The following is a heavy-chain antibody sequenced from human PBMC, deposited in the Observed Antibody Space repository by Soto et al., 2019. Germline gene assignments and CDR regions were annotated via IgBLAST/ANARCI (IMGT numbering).Heavy chain of an antibody. V-gene: IGHV1-69*06. CDR3: ARDITSASSPSDAFDI. CDR1: GGTFSSYA. Sequence: ASVKVSCKASGGTFSSYAISWVRQAPGQGLEWMGGIIPIFGTANYAQKCQGRVTITADKSTSTAYTELSSLRSEDTAVYYCARDITSASSPSDAFDIWGQGTMVTV. CDR2: IIPIFGTA. D-gene: IGHD6-6*01. J-gene: IGHJ3*02.